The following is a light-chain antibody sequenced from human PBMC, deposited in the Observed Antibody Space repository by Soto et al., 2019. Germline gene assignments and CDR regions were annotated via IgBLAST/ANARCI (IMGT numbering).Light chain of an antibody. CDR2: DAS. CDR3: QQYEDIPPT. Sequence: DIQMTQSPSSLTASLGDSVTITCQASQDITNYLNWYQHKPGKAPKLLIYDASNLAPGVPSRVSGRGSGRDFTFTISSLQPEDTEPYYCQQYEDIPPTFGQGTRLDIK. V-gene: IGKV1-33*01. CDR1: QDITNY. J-gene: IGKJ5*01.